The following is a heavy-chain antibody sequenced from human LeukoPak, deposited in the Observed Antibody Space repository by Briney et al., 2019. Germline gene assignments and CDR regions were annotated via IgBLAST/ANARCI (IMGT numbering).Heavy chain of an antibody. J-gene: IGHJ5*02. V-gene: IGHV1-18*01. D-gene: IGHD2-2*01. Sequence: ASAKVSCKASGYTFTSYGISWVRQAPGQGLEWMGWISAYNGNTNYAQKLQGRVTMTTDTSTSTAYMELRSLRSDDTAVYYCARARDIVVVPAMYNWFDPWGQGTLVTVSS. CDR3: ARARDIVVVPAMYNWFDP. CDR1: GYTFTSYG. CDR2: ISAYNGNT.